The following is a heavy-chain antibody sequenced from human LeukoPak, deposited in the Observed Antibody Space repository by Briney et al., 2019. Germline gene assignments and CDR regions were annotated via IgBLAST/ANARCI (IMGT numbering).Heavy chain of an antibody. CDR1: GFSVTNYY. Sequence: PGGSLRLSCAASGFSVTNYYMTRVRQAPGKGLEWVSVIYTGGRTYYGDSVKGRFTISRDSSRNTLHLQMNSLRVEDTALYYCARGQSYCGSDCYFDWGQGTLVTVSS. V-gene: IGHV3-66*01. CDR2: IYTGGRT. J-gene: IGHJ4*02. CDR3: ARGQSYCGSDCYFD. D-gene: IGHD2-21*02.